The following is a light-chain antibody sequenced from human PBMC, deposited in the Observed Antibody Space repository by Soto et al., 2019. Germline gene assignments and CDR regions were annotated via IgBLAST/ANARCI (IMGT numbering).Light chain of an antibody. V-gene: IGKV1-39*01. CDR3: QQSYSTPRT. CDR2: AAS. J-gene: IGKJ1*01. CDR1: QSISSY. Sequence: DIQMTQSPSSLSASVGDRVTITCRASQSISSYLNWYQQKPGKAPKLLIYAASSLHSGVPSRFSGSGSGTDFTLTISSLQTEDFATYYCQQSYSTPRTFGQGTKVEIK.